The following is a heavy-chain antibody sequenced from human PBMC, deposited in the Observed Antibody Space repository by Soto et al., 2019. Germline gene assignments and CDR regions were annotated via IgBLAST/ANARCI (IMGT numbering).Heavy chain of an antibody. D-gene: IGHD6-19*01. V-gene: IGHV3-23*01. CDR3: AKEPFGTAVVGTFDY. J-gene: IGHJ4*02. Sequence: EVQLLESGGGLVQPGGSLRLSCAASGFTFSRYAMSWVRQAPGKGLEWVSSISGSGGTTYYADSVKGRFTISRDNSKNMLYLQMNILRAEDTAVYYCAKEPFGTAVVGTFDYWGQGTLVTVSS. CDR1: GFTFSRYA. CDR2: ISGSGGTT.